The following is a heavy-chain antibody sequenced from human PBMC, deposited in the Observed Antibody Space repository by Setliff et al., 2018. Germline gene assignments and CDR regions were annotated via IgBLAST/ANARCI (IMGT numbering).Heavy chain of an antibody. Sequence: ASVKVSCKASGYTLINYGISWVRQAPGQGLEWVGWISAYNGKTCSAQKFQDRVTLTTHTSTNMGYLELNSLTSDDTAVYYCARAGLAAAGRKGVFDHWGQGTLVTVSS. D-gene: IGHD6-25*01. CDR1: GYTLINYG. V-gene: IGHV1-18*01. J-gene: IGHJ4*02. CDR2: ISAYNGKT. CDR3: ARAGLAAAGRKGVFDH.